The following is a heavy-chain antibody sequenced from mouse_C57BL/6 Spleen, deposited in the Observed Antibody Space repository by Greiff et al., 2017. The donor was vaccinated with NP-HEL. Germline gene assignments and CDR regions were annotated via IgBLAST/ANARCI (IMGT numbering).Heavy chain of an antibody. CDR3: AAYYDYFAY. CDR1: GFTFSSYG. J-gene: IGHJ3*01. D-gene: IGHD2-4*01. Sequence: EVQRVESGGDLVKPGGSLKLSCAASGFTFSSYGMSWVRQTPDKRLEWVATISSGGSYTYYPDSVKGRFTISRDNAKNTLYLQMSSLKSEDTAMYYCAAYYDYFAYWGQRTLVTVSA. CDR2: ISSGGSYT. V-gene: IGHV5-6*01.